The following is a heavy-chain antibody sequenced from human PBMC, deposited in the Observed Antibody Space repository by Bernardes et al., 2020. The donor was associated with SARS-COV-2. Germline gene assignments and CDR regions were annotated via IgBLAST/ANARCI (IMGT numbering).Heavy chain of an antibody. J-gene: IGHJ4*02. CDR1: GFKFDDYG. CDR3: VRGYYDGPFDN. D-gene: IGHD3-3*01. CDR2: IKKNGGST. V-gene: IGHV3-20*01. Sequence: GWSLRLSCGASGFKFDDYGMSWVRQSPGKGLEWVSGIKKNGGSTGYADFVQGRFTISRDNAKNSLYLQMNSLRAEDTALYHCVRGYYDGPFDNWGQGTLVTVSS.